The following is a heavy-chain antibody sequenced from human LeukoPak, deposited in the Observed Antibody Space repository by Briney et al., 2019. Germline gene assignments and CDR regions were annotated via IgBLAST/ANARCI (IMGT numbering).Heavy chain of an antibody. V-gene: IGHV4-34*01. CDR1: GGSFSGYY. D-gene: IGHD2-15*01. J-gene: IGHJ6*02. Sequence: PSETLSLTCAVYGGSFSGYYWSWIRQPPGKGLEWIGEIKHSGSTNYNPSLKSRVTISVDTSKNQFSLKLSSVTAADTAVYYCARSFCSGGSCYSVRYYYYGMDVWGQGTTVTVSS. CDR2: IKHSGST. CDR3: ARSFCSGGSCYSVRYYYYGMDV.